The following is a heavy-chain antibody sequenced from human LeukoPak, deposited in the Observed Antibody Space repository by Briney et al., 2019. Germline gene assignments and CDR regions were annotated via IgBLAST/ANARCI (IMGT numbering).Heavy chain of an antibody. Sequence: GASVKVSCKASGYTFTSYDINWVRQATGQGLEWMGWMNPNSGNTGYAQKFQGRVTMTRNTSISTAYMELSSLRSEDMAVYYCARGDRSIVLVPAAIRNYYYYGMDVWGQGTTVTVSS. CDR3: ARGDRSIVLVPAAIRNYYYYGMDV. V-gene: IGHV1-8*01. CDR1: GYTFTSYD. CDR2: MNPNSGNT. D-gene: IGHD2-2*01. J-gene: IGHJ6*02.